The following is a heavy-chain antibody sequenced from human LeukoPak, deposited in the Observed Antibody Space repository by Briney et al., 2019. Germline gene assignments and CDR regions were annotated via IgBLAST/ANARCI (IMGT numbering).Heavy chain of an antibody. CDR3: ARDFVGYGSGSYPVDY. CDR2: ISAYNGNT. Sequence: ASVKVSCKASGYTFTGYYMHWVRQAPGQGLEWMGWISAYNGNTNYAQKLQGRVTMTTDTSTSTAYMELRSLRSDDTAVYYCARDFVGYGSGSYPVDYWGQGTLVTVSS. V-gene: IGHV1-18*04. J-gene: IGHJ4*02. D-gene: IGHD3-10*01. CDR1: GYTFTGYY.